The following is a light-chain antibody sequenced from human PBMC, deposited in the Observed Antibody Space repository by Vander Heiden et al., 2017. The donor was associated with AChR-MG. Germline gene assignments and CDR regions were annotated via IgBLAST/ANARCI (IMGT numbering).Light chain of an antibody. Sequence: DTQMTQSPSSLCASVRDRVPITCRASQGIRSDLGWYQQKPGQAPKRLIYDASNLQSGVPSRLSGSGFGTEFTLTISSLQPEDFATYYCLQHNTHPNTFGQGTKLEIK. CDR3: LQHNTHPNT. CDR1: QGIRSD. V-gene: IGKV1-17*01. CDR2: DAS. J-gene: IGKJ2*01.